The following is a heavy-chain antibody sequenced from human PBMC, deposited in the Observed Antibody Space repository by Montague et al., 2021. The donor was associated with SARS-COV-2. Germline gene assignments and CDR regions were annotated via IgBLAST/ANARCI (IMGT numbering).Heavy chain of an antibody. CDR3: ARESGSGSYLVY. D-gene: IGHD3-10*01. Sequence: SETLSLTCTVSGGSISSSSYHWGWIRQPPGKGLEWIGSIYYSGSTYYNPSLKSRVTLSVDTSKNQFSLKLSSVTAADTAVYYCARESGSGSYLVYRGQGTLVTVSS. J-gene: IGHJ4*02. CDR1: GGSISSSSYH. V-gene: IGHV4-39*01. CDR2: IYYSGST.